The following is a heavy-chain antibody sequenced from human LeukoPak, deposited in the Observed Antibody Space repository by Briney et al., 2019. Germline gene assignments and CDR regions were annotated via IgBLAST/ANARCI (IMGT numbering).Heavy chain of an antibody. CDR1: GFSFSTYA. J-gene: IGHJ3*02. D-gene: IGHD2-21*02. Sequence: GGSLRLSCATSGFSFSTYAMSWVRQAPGKGLEWVSAISSSATSTYYADSVKGRFTISRDNSKNSLYLQMNSLRAEDTAVYYCARLQLPIDAFDIWGQGTMVTVSS. CDR2: ISSSATST. CDR3: ARLQLPIDAFDI. V-gene: IGHV3-23*01.